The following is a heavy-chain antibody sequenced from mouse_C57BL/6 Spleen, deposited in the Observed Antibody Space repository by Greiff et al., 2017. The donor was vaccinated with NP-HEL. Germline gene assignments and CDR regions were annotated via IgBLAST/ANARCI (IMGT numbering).Heavy chain of an antibody. J-gene: IGHJ3*01. Sequence: VQLQQSGAELARPGASVKLSCKASGYTFTSYGISWVKQRTGQGLEWIGEIYPRSGNTYYNEKFKGKATLTADKSSSTAYMELRSLTSEDSAVYFWAREGAQAKVLAYWGQGTLVTVSA. CDR3: AREGAQAKVLAY. CDR1: GYTFTSYG. CDR2: IYPRSGNT. D-gene: IGHD3-2*02. V-gene: IGHV1-81*01.